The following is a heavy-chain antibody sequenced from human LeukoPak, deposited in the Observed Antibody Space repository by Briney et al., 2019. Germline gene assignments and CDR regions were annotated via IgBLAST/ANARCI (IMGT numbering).Heavy chain of an antibody. CDR3: ARDNGDYVAFDI. D-gene: IGHD4-17*01. CDR1: GYTFTSYG. V-gene: IGHV1-18*01. CDR2: ITPYNGHT. Sequence: GASVKVSCKASGYTFTSYGISWVRQAPGQGLEWMGWITPYNGHTNHAQKLQGRVTMTPGTSTSTVYMELRSLRSDDTAVYYCARDNGDYVAFDIWGQGTMVTVSS. J-gene: IGHJ3*02.